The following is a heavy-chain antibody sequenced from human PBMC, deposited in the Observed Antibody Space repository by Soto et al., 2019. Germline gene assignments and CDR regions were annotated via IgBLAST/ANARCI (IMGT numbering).Heavy chain of an antibody. D-gene: IGHD2-21*01. V-gene: IGHV3-74*01. CDR2: IKSDGSST. J-gene: IGHJ4*02. CDR1: GFLFSTYW. CDR3: AIGGGDYNYFDY. Sequence: EVQLVESGGGLVQPGGSLRLSCEASGFLFSTYWMFWVRQAPRKGLLWVSRIKSDGSSTSYADSVKGRFTISRDNAKNTLYLQMTSRRAEDTAVYYCAIGGGDYNYFDYWGQGILVTVSS.